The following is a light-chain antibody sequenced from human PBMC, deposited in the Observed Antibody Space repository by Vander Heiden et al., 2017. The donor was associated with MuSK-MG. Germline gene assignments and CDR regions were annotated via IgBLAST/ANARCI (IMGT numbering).Light chain of an antibody. V-gene: IGKV3-20*01. CDR2: CAS. Sequence: VLTQSPGTLSLSPGDRVALSCRASQSVRGSYLAWYQQKPGQAPRLLIYCASSRATGIPDRFSGTGSGTDFTLTITRLESEDFAVYYCQQYDTSPLTFGPGTKVEIK. J-gene: IGKJ3*01. CDR1: QSVRGSY. CDR3: QQYDTSPLT.